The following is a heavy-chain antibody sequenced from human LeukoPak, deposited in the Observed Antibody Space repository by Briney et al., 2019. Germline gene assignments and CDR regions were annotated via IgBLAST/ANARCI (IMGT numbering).Heavy chain of an antibody. CDR2: ISGSGGST. CDR1: GFTFSSYA. V-gene: IGHV3-23*01. D-gene: IGHD6-13*01. J-gene: IGHJ4*02. CDR3: AKDAVSSPIADRVFDY. Sequence: GGSLRLSCAASGFTFSSYAMSWVRQAPGKGLEWVSAISGSGGSTYYADSVKGRFTISRDNSKNTLYLQMNSLRAEDTAVYYCAKDAVSSPIADRVFDYWGQGTLVTVSS.